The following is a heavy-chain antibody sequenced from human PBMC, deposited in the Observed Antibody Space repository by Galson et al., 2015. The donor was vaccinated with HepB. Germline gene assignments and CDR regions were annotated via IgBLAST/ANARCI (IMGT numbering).Heavy chain of an antibody. J-gene: IGHJ5*02. Sequence: SVKVSCKASGYTFTSYGISWVRQAPGQGLEWMGWISAYNGNTNYAQKLQGRVTMTTDTSTSTAYMELRSLRSDDTAVYYCARDRGHCSSTSCSSRWFDPWGQGTLVTASS. CDR2: ISAYNGNT. CDR1: GYTFTSYG. V-gene: IGHV1-18*01. D-gene: IGHD2-2*01. CDR3: ARDRGHCSSTSCSSRWFDP.